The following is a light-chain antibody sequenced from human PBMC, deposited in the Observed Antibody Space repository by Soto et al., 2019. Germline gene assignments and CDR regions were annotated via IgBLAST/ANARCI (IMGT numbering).Light chain of an antibody. J-gene: IGKJ1*01. CDR3: QQSYRNPRT. CDR1: QSIGIN. Sequence: EVVMTQSPVTLSVSPGERATLSCRASQSIGINLAWYQQRPGQAPRLLISGASTRATGIPARFSGSGSGTEFTLTISSLQSEDFATYYCQQSYRNPRTFGLGTRVEIK. CDR2: GAS. V-gene: IGKV3-15*01.